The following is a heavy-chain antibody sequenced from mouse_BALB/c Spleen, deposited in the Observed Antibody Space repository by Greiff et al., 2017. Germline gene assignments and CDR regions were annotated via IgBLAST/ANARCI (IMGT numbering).Heavy chain of an antibody. CDR3: AFDGYYAMDD. J-gene: IGHJ4*01. V-gene: IGHV1-55*01. CDR1: GYNFTSYW. CDR2: IYPGSGST. D-gene: IGHD2-3*01. Sequence: QVQLKQPGAELVKPGTSVKLSCKASGYNFTSYWINWVKLRPGQGLEWIGDIYPGSGSTNYNEKFKSKATLTVDTSSSTAYMQLSSLASEDSALYYCAFDGYYAMDDWGQGTSVTVSS.